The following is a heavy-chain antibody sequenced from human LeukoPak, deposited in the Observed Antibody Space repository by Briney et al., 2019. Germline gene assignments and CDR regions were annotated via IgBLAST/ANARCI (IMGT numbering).Heavy chain of an antibody. J-gene: IGHJ4*02. D-gene: IGHD2-15*01. V-gene: IGHV4-39*07. CDR3: AREGLGETYFEY. Sequence: SETLSLTCTVSGGSISSSNYYWGWIRQPPGKGLEWIGSIYYSGSTYYNPSLKSRVTISIDTSKKHFSLKLTSVTAADTAVYYCAREGLGETYFEYWGRGILVTVSS. CDR2: IYYSGST. CDR1: GGSISSSNYY.